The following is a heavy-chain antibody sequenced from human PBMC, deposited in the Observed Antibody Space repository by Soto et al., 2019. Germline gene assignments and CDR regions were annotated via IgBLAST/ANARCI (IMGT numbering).Heavy chain of an antibody. J-gene: IGHJ6*02. D-gene: IGHD3-10*01. CDR2: IIPIFGTA. CDR1: GGTFSSYA. V-gene: IGHV1-69*01. Sequence: QVQLVQSGAEVKKPGSSVKVSCKASGGTFSSYAISWVRQAPGQGLEWMGGIIPIFGTANYAQKFQGRVTITADESKSTAYMELSSLRSEDTAVYYCARAGAYGSGSYYSPLYGMDVWGQGTTVTVSS. CDR3: ARAGAYGSGSYYSPLYGMDV.